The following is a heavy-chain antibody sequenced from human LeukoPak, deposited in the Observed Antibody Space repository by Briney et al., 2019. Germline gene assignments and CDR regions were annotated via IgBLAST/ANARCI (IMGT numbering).Heavy chain of an antibody. CDR3: ARHPRGGQWLVRLTVGWFDP. D-gene: IGHD6-19*01. J-gene: IGHJ5*02. CDR2: VYYRGGT. V-gene: IGHV4-30-4*07. Sequence: NPSETLSLTCAVAGGSISSGAYSWSWIRQPPRKGVEWVGYVYYRGGTYYNPSLKSRVTISVDTSKNQFSLKLSSVTAADTAVYYCARHPRGGQWLVRLTVGWFDPWGQGTLVTVSS. CDR1: GGSISSGAYS.